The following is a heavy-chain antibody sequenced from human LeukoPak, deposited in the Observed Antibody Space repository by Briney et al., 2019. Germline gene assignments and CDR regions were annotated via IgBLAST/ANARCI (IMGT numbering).Heavy chain of an antibody. J-gene: IGHJ4*02. CDR2: ISPGGSTI. CDR3: AKDPRIAAMVTSYFDY. D-gene: IGHD5-18*01. V-gene: IGHV3-23*01. Sequence: LTGGSMRLSCAASGFTFNNFAMSWVRQAPGKGLEWVSAISPGGSTIYYADSVKGRFTVSRDNSRDTLYVQLNSLSAEDTAVYYCAKDPRIAAMVTSYFDYWGQGTLVTVSS. CDR1: GFTFNNFA.